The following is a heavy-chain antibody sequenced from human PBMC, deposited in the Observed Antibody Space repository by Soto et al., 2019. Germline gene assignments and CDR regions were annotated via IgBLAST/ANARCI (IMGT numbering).Heavy chain of an antibody. J-gene: IGHJ5*01. CDR3: AKGRLAVGSDWFDS. CDR2: IDSDGTDT. D-gene: IGHD1-26*01. CDR1: VFKFYTYA. Sequence: RGYLLLSCESFVFKFYTYAMVWVRQAPGKGLEFVTAIDSDGTDTYYADFVKGRFTVSRDNSKNTLYLQMRSLTAEDTALYYCAKGRLAVGSDWFDSWGPGTMVTVSS. V-gene: IGHV3-23*05.